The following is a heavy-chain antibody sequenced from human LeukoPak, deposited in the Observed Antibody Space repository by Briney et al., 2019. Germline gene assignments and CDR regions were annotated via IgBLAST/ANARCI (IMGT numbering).Heavy chain of an antibody. D-gene: IGHD6-6*01. CDR3: AERMAASAKGGRFQG. CDR1: GFSFSSYW. CDR2: INQDGSEK. J-gene: IGHJ1*01. Sequence: GGSLRLSCAASGFSFSSYWMSWVRQAPGKGLEWVANINQDGSEKFYVDSVKGRFTISRDNAKNSVCLQMNSLRAEDTAVYYCAERMAASAKGGRFQGWGQGSLVTVSS. V-gene: IGHV3-7*03.